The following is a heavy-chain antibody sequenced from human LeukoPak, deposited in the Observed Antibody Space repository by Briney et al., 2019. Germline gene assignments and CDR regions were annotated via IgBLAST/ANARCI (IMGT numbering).Heavy chain of an antibody. V-gene: IGHV3-53*01. Sequence: PGGSLRLSCAASGFTVSSNYMSWVRQAPGKGLEWVSVIYSGGSTYYVDSVKGRFTISRDNSKNTLYLQMNSLSAEDTAVYYCASLLTYSSGWSDYFDYWGQGTLVTVSS. CDR1: GFTVSSNY. J-gene: IGHJ4*02. CDR3: ASLLTYSSGWSDYFDY. D-gene: IGHD6-19*01. CDR2: IYSGGST.